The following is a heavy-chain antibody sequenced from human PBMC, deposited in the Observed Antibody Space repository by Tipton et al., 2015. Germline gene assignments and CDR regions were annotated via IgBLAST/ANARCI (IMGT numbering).Heavy chain of an antibody. CDR2: IYYIGNT. J-gene: IGHJ3*02. CDR3: AREGHDSGGYSIHGFDI. D-gene: IGHD3-22*01. Sequence: TLSLTCNVSGTSIRSYYWSWIRQPPGKGLEWIGYIYYIGNTNYNPSLKSRVTISVDTSKNQFSLKLSSVTAADTAVYYCAREGHDSGGYSIHGFDIWGQGTTVTVSS. V-gene: IGHV4-59*01. CDR1: GTSIRSYY.